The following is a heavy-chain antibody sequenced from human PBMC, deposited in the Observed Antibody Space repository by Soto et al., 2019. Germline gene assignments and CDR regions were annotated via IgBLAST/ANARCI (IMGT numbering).Heavy chain of an antibody. CDR1: GFTFSSYW. Sequence: GGSLRLSCAASGFTFSSYWMHWVRQAPGKGLVWVSRINSDGSSTSYADSVKGRFTISRDNAKNTLYLQMNSLRAEDTAVYYCARDPKVRGVTATYYMDVWGKGTTVTVSS. D-gene: IGHD3-10*01. CDR2: INSDGSST. CDR3: ARDPKVRGVTATYYMDV. J-gene: IGHJ6*03. V-gene: IGHV3-74*01.